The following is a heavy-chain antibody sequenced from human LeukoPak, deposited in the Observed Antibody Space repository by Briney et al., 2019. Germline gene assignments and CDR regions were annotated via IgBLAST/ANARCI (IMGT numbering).Heavy chain of an antibody. D-gene: IGHD3-22*01. CDR1: GFTLDDYA. CDR3: AKSSTGDMIVDDAFDI. Sequence: PGRSLRLSCAASGFTLDDYAMHWVRQAPGKGLEWVSGISWNSGSIGYADSVKGRFTISRDNAKNSLYLQMNSLRAEDMALYYCAKSSTGDMIVDDAFDIWGQGTMVTVSS. CDR2: ISWNSGSI. J-gene: IGHJ3*02. V-gene: IGHV3-9*03.